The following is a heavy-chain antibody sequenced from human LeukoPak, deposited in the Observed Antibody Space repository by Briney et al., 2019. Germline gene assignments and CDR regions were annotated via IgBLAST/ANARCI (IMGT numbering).Heavy chain of an antibody. J-gene: IGHJ4*02. CDR2: IYYSGST. Sequence: SETLSLTRTVSGGSISSYYWSWIRQPPGKGLEWIGYIYYSGSTNYNPSLKSRVTISVDTSKNQFSLKLSSVTAADTAVYYCARGSGATITDYWGQGTLVTVSS. CDR3: ARGSGATITDY. V-gene: IGHV4-59*01. CDR1: GGSISSYY. D-gene: IGHD5-12*01.